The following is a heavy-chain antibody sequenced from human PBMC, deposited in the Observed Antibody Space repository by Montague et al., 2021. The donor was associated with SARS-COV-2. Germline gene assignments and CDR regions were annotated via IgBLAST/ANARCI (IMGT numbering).Heavy chain of an antibody. CDR1: GGSITSRNDY. Sequence: TLSLTCMVSGGSITSRNDYWTWIRQPAGKGLEYIGRIHSSGTTSNNAPLRSRVTVSRDTSQNQSSLRLTSVTAAAAADYFWGRTTVGIGLAFDDWGQGTLVTVAP. V-gene: IGHV4-61*02. D-gene: IGHD4-23*01. CDR2: IHSSGTT. CDR3: GRTTVGIGLAFDD. J-gene: IGHJ4*02.